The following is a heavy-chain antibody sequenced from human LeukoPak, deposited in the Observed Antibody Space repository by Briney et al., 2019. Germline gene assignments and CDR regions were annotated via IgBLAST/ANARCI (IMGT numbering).Heavy chain of an antibody. CDR3: ARGRRYCSSTSCATDY. CDR1: GYTFTSYD. J-gene: IGHJ4*02. D-gene: IGHD2-2*01. V-gene: IGHV1-8*01. Sequence: ASVKVSCKASGYTFTSYDINWVRQATGQGLEWMGWMNPNSGNTGYAQKFQGRVTMTRNTSISTAYMELSSLRSEDTAVYYCARGRRYCSSTSCATDYWGQGTLVTVSS. CDR2: MNPNSGNT.